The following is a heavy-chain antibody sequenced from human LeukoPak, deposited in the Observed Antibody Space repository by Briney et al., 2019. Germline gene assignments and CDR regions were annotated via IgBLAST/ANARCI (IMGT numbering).Heavy chain of an antibody. CDR2: IHHTGST. CDR1: GGSISTYY. Sequence: PSETLSLTCAVSGGSISTYYWGWIRQPPGKGLEWIGSIHHTGSTYYNPSLKSRVTISVDTSKNQFSLSLSSVTAADTAVYYCARITFVVEGYGMDVWGQGTTVTVSS. D-gene: IGHD2-21*01. J-gene: IGHJ6*02. CDR3: ARITFVVEGYGMDV. V-gene: IGHV4-38-2*01.